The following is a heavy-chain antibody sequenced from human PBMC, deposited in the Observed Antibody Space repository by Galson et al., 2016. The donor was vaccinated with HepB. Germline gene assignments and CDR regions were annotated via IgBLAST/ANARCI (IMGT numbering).Heavy chain of an antibody. CDR3: AKETAAPAVIAP. Sequence: SLRLSCAASGFTFGCCGMHWVRQAPGKGLEWVAVITYNGGDTYYSDSVKGRFTISRDNSNNTLHLQMNSLRADDTAVYYCAKETAAPAVIAPWGQGALVTVSS. D-gene: IGHD6-13*01. CDR1: GFTFGCCG. CDR2: ITYNGGDT. V-gene: IGHV3-30*18. J-gene: IGHJ5*02.